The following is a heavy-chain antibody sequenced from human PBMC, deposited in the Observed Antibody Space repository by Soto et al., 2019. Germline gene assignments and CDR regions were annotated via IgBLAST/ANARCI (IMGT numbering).Heavy chain of an antibody. J-gene: IGHJ5*02. CDR2: IYSSGST. D-gene: IGHD3-3*01. CDR3: ARGQRFSDWFDP. CDR1: GGTIIGYY. V-gene: IGHV4-4*07. Sequence: PAETLSLTCTVTGGTIIGYYCTWIRQSAGGGLEWIGRIYSSGSTNYNPSLKSRVTISLDTSMNHFSLRLSSVTAADTAVYYCARGQRFSDWFDPWGQGTLVTVS.